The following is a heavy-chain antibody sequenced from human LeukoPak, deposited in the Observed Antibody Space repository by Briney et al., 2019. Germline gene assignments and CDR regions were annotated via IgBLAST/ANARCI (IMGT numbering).Heavy chain of an antibody. V-gene: IGHV3-23*01. D-gene: IGHD3-22*01. CDR2: ISGFGGST. CDR3: ARDRWEGSSGYYYEDWFDP. J-gene: IGHJ5*02. CDR1: GFTFNNYP. Sequence: PGGSLRLSCAASGFTFNNYPMSWVRQAPGKGLEWVSAISGFGGSTYYADSVKGRFTISRDNAKNSLYLQMNSLRAEDTAVYYCARDRWEGSSGYYYEDWFDPWGQGTLVTVSS.